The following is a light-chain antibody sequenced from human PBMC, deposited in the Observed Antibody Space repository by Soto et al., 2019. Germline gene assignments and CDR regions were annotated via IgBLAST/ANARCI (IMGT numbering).Light chain of an antibody. CDR2: AAS. J-gene: IGKJ1*01. Sequence: DIQMTQSPSSLSASVEDRVIITCRASQSISNHLNWYQQKPGKAPKLLIFAASSLQSGVPSRFSGSRSGPDFTLTISSLQPEDVATDYYQQGYSSPATFGQGTDVEIK. CDR3: QQGYSSPAT. V-gene: IGKV1-39*01. CDR1: QSISNH.